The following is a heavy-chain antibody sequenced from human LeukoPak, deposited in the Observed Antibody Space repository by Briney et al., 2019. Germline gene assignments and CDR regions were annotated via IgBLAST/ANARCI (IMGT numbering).Heavy chain of an antibody. CDR3: ARDYGDYVSSFDY. CDR1: GGSISSSSYY. J-gene: IGHJ4*02. D-gene: IGHD4-17*01. Sequence: SETQPLTCTVSGGSISSSSYYWGWIRQPPGKGLEWIGSIYYSGSTYYNPSLKSRVTISVDTSKNQFSLKLSSVTAADTAVYYCARDYGDYVSSFDYWGQGTRVTVSS. CDR2: IYYSGST. V-gene: IGHV4-39*01.